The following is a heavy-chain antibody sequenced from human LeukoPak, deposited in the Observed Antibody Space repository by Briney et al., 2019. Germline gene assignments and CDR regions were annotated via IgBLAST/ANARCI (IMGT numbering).Heavy chain of an antibody. V-gene: IGHV3-64D*06. D-gene: IGHD2-15*01. J-gene: IGHJ3*02. CDR1: GFTSSTYA. CDR3: VKNYHRVGSWPFNYDGVHI. CDR2: ISSNGGST. Sequence: TGGSLRLSCSASGFTSSTYAMHWARQAPGKGLEYVSAISSNGGSTYYADSVKGRFTISRDNSKNRLFLQMSSLRVEDSAVYYCVKNYHRVGSWPFNYDGVHIWGQGTKVTVSS.